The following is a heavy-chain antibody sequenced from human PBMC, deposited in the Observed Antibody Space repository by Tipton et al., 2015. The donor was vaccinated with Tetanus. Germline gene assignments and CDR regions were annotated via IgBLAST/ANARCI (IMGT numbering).Heavy chain of an antibody. D-gene: IGHD3-3*01. CDR3: ARAQNYFGVLASFFDP. Sequence: QSGAEVKKPGASVTVSCRASGYSFSDYYIHWMRQAPGQGPEWLGIINPGHNSKSYSQKLEGRLTLTRDTSTSTVYMELNSLRLEDTAVYYCARAQNYFGVLASFFDPWGQGTLVIVSS. CDR1: GYSFSDYY. V-gene: IGHV1-46*04. CDR2: INPGHNSK. J-gene: IGHJ5*02.